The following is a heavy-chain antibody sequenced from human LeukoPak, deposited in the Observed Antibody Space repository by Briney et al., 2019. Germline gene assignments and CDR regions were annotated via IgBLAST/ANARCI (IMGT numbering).Heavy chain of an antibody. D-gene: IGHD6-13*01. CDR2: LDSDGSP. CDR3: ARAAAGRAYYHYGMDV. CDR1: GFTVRSDD. V-gene: IGHV3-53*01. Sequence: GGSLRLSCAAFGFTVRSDDMNWVRQAPGKGLEWVSILDSDGSPSYADSVKGRFTISRDNSKNTLGLQMNSLRAEDTAVYYCARAAAGRAYYHYGMDVWGQGTTVTVSS. J-gene: IGHJ6*02.